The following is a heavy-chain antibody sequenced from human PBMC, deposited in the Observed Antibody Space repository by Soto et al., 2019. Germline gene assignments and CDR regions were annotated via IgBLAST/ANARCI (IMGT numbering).Heavy chain of an antibody. CDR1: GFTFSSYA. Sequence: EVQLLESGGGLVQPGGSLRLSCAASGFTFSSYAMSWVRQAPGKGLEWVSGISGSGVSTYSADSVKGRFTISRDNSKNTLYLQMSSLRAEDTAVYYCAKGAWYYDILTGYGYFDYWGQGTLVTVSS. J-gene: IGHJ4*02. CDR2: ISGSGVST. V-gene: IGHV3-23*01. CDR3: AKGAWYYDILTGYGYFDY. D-gene: IGHD3-9*01.